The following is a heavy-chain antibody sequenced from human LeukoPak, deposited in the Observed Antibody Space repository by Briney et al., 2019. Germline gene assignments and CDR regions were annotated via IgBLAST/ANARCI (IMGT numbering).Heavy chain of an antibody. J-gene: IGHJ4*02. CDR1: GFTFSSYA. Sequence: GGSLRLSCAASGFTFSSYAMHWVRQAPGKGLEWVSAVSASGGSTDYADSVKGRFTISRDNSKNTLYLQMSSLRAEDTAVYYCAKEATMITMYYFDYWGQGTLVTVSS. CDR2: VSASGGST. V-gene: IGHV3-23*01. D-gene: IGHD3-16*01. CDR3: AKEATMITMYYFDY.